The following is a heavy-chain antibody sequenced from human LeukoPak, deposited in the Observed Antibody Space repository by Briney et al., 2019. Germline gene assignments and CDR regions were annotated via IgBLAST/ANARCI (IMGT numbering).Heavy chain of an antibody. J-gene: IGHJ4*02. CDR3: VRVYKWGFDY. V-gene: IGHV3-23*01. Sequence: GGSLRLSFAASGFTFINYGMSWVRQVPGKGLEWVSGISGSGGSTFYADSVKGRFTISRDNSKNNVYLQMYSLRVEDTSIYYCVRVYKWGFDYWGQGTVVTVSS. CDR2: ISGSGGST. CDR1: GFTFINYG. D-gene: IGHD1-1*01.